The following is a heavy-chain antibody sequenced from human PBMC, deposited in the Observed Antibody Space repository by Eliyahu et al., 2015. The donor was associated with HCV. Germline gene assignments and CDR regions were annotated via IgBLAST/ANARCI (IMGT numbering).Heavy chain of an antibody. Sequence: QVQLQESGPGLVKPSETLSLTCTVPGGSISSYYWSWIRQPPGKGLEWIAYIYYSGSTNYNPSLKSRVSISVDTSKNQFSLKLSSVTAADTAVYYCASGGGGIAVAGTGGWFDPWGQGTLVTVSS. CDR2: IYYSGST. V-gene: IGHV4-59*01. CDR3: ASGGGGIAVAGTGGWFDP. D-gene: IGHD6-19*01. J-gene: IGHJ5*02. CDR1: GGSISSYY.